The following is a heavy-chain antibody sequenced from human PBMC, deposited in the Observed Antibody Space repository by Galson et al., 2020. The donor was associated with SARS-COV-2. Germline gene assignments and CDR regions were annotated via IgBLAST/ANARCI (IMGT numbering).Heavy chain of an antibody. Sequence: SVKVSCKASGFTFTSSAVQWVRQARGQLLEWIGWIVVGSGNTNYAQKFQERVTITRDMSTSTAYMELSSLRSEDTAVYYCAAPNCSSTSCYDAFDIWGQGTMVTVSS. CDR1: GFTFTSSA. J-gene: IGHJ3*02. CDR3: AAPNCSSTSCYDAFDI. CDR2: IVVGSGNT. V-gene: IGHV1-58*01. D-gene: IGHD2-2*01.